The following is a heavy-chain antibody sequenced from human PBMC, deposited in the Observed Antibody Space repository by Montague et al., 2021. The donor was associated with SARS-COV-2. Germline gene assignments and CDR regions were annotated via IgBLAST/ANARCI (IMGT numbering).Heavy chain of an antibody. CDR2: VYYTGST. CDR1: AGSISSHY. V-gene: IGHV4-59*11. J-gene: IGHJ4*02. D-gene: IGHD1-14*01. Sequence: SETLSLTCTVSAGSISSHYWGWIRQPPGKALEWIGYVYYTGSTKYNPSLKSRVTMSVDTPKNRFSLSLRSLTAADTAVYYCARAQNTCFIANRVNYFDIWGLGALVTVSS. CDR3: ARAQNTCFIANRVNYFDI.